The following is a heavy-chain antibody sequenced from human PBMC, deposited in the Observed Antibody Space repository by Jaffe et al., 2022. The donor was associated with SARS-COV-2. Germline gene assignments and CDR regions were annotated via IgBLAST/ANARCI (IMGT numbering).Heavy chain of an antibody. CDR3: ARGRGAGTMSR. Sequence: QVQLQQWGAGLLKPSETLSLTCAVYGGSFSGYYWSWIRQPPGKGLEWIGEINHSGSTNYNPSLKSRVTISVDTSKNQFSLKLSSVTAADTAVYYCARGRGAGTMSRWGQGTLVTVSS. J-gene: IGHJ4*02. CDR1: GGSFSGYY. D-gene: IGHD6-13*01. CDR2: INHSGST. V-gene: IGHV4-34*01.